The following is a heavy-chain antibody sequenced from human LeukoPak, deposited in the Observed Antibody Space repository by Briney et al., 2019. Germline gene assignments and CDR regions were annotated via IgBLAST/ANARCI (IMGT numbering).Heavy chain of an antibody. J-gene: IGHJ6*03. V-gene: IGHV3-30*02. CDR1: GFTFSSYG. D-gene: IGHD3-10*01. CDR2: IRYDGSNK. Sequence: PGGSLRLSCAASGFTFSSYGMHWVRQAPGKGLEWVAFIRYDGSNKYYADSVKGRFTISRDNSKNTLYLQMNSLRAEDTAVYYCAKARGYYYGSGSPLYYYYMDVWGKGTTVTISS. CDR3: AKARGYYYGSGSPLYYYYMDV.